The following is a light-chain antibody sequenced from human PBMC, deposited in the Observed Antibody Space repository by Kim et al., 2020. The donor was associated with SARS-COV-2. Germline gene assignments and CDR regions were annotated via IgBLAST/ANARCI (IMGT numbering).Light chain of an antibody. CDR2: LGS. V-gene: IGKV2-28*01. CDR1: QSLLHSNGYNY. CDR3: MQALQTPRFT. J-gene: IGKJ3*01. Sequence: ASISCRCSQSLLHSNGYNYLDWYLQKPGQSPQLLIYLGSNRASGVPDRFSGSGSGTDFTLKISRVEAEDVGVYYCMQALQTPRFTFGPGTKVDIK.